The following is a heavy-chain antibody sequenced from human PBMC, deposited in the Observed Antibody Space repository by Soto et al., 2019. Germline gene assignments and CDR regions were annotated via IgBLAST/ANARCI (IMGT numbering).Heavy chain of an antibody. CDR1: GFTFSSYW. D-gene: IGHD3-16*01. CDR2: INSDGSST. J-gene: IGHJ6*02. CDR3: RYVGYSYGMDV. Sequence: VRLSCAASGFTFSSYWMHWVRQAPGKGLVWVSRINSDGSSTNYADSVKGRFTISRDNAQNTLYLQMNSLRADDTAVYYCRYVGYSYGMDVWGQGTTVTVSS. V-gene: IGHV3-74*01.